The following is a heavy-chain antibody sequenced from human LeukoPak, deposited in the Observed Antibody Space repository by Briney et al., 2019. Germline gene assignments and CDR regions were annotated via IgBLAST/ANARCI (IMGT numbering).Heavy chain of an antibody. D-gene: IGHD6-6*01. CDR3: ARGRFCRLSIAARPGDYFDS. V-gene: IGHV4-34*01. J-gene: IGHJ4*02. Sequence: SETLSLPCAVYVGPYSGYYWSWIRQPPGKALEWIGEINHSGSTKHSPSLKCRVTIAVDPSKNQFSLKLSYVTAAATAVYYGARGRFCRLSIAARPGDYFDSWGQGTLVTVSS. CDR1: VGPYSGYY. CDR2: INHSGST.